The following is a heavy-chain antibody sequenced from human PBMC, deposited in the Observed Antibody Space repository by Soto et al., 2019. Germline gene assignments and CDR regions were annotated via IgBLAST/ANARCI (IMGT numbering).Heavy chain of an antibody. CDR3: AKSEYSGYDSYSLYMGV. Sequence: PGGSLRLCYAASGFNFSNYAMRWVRQAPGKGLEWVSAISGSGGSTYYADSVKGRFTISRDNSKNTLYLQMNSLRAEDTAVYYCAKSEYSGYDSYSLYMGVWGKGTTVTVSS. CDR2: ISGSGGST. D-gene: IGHD5-12*01. V-gene: IGHV3-23*01. CDR1: GFNFSNYA. J-gene: IGHJ6*03.